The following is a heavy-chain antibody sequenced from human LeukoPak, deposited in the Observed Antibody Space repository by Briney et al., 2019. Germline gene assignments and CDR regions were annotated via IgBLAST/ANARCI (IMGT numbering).Heavy chain of an antibody. Sequence: ASVKVSCKAAGYTFTSYGISWVRQAPGQGLGWMGWISAYNGNTNYAQKLQGRVTMTTDTSTSTAYMELRSLRSDDTAVYYCARDQEIAAAGTPRYDYWGQGTLVTVSS. D-gene: IGHD6-13*01. CDR1: GYTFTSYG. V-gene: IGHV1-18*04. J-gene: IGHJ4*02. CDR3: ARDQEIAAAGTPRYDY. CDR2: ISAYNGNT.